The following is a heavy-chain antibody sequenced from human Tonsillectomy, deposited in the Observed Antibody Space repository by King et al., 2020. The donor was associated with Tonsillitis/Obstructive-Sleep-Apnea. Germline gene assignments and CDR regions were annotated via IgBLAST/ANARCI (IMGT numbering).Heavy chain of an antibody. CDR2: IYYSGST. Sequence: QLQESGPGLVKPSETLSLTCTVSGGSISSYYWSWIRQPPGKGLEWIGYIYYSGSTNYNPSLKSRVTISVDTSKNQFSLKLSSVPAADTAVYYCARHPPYGDYVFDYWGQGTLVTVSS. CDR1: GGSISSYY. V-gene: IGHV4-59*08. D-gene: IGHD4-17*01. CDR3: ARHPPYGDYVFDY. J-gene: IGHJ4*02.